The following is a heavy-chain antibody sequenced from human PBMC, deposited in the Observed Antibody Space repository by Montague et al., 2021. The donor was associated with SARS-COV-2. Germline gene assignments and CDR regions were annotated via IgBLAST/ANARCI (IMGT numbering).Heavy chain of an antibody. Sequence: SETLSLTCTVSGASVASGNFYWSWIRQPPGKGLEWIGYMYYTGRTXYNPSLESRVTMPVDPSKNQFSLTLTSVTAADTAVYYCARSRANVPSRPGFDYWGQGALVTVSS. V-gene: IGHV4-61*01. J-gene: IGHJ4*02. CDR1: GASVASGNFY. D-gene: IGHD2-2*01. CDR3: ARSRANVPSRPGFDY. CDR2: MYYTGRT.